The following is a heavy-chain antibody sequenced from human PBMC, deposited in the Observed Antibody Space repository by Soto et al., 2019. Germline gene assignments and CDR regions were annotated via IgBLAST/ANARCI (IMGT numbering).Heavy chain of an antibody. J-gene: IGHJ4*02. V-gene: IGHV3-48*03. Sequence: EVQLVESGGGLAQPGGSVRLSCAASGFTFSSYEMNWVRQAPGRTLEWVSYISSAGDSSYYADSVNGRFTISRDNAKNSLYLQMNSLRVEDTAVYYCARVYCSTTTCHVQAFDSWGQGTLVTVSS. CDR2: ISSAGDSS. D-gene: IGHD2-2*01. CDR3: ARVYCSTTTCHVQAFDS. CDR1: GFTFSSYE.